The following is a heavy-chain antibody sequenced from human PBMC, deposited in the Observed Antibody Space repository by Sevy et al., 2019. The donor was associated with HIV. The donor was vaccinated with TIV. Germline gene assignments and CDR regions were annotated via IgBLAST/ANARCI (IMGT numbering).Heavy chain of an antibody. Sequence: GGSLILSCAASGFTFSTYWMSWVRQAPGKGLEWVANIKKDGSEKYYVDSVKGRFTISRDNAKNSLHLQMKSLRAEDTAVYYCARDCSSTSCLWGLDVWGQGTTVTVSS. D-gene: IGHD2-2*01. V-gene: IGHV3-7*03. J-gene: IGHJ6*02. CDR3: ARDCSSTSCLWGLDV. CDR2: IKKDGSEK. CDR1: GFTFSTYW.